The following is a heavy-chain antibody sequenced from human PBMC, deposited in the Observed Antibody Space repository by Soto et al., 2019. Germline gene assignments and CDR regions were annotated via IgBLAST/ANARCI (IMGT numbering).Heavy chain of an antibody. D-gene: IGHD3-10*01. CDR2: IFYTGST. Sequence: QLQLQESGPGLVKPSETLSLTCTVSGGSISSSSYYWGWIRQPPGKGLEWIGNIFYTGSTYYNPSLKSRVTISVDTSKNQFSLKLSSVTAADTAVYYCARISNYYGSGSPRYYFDYWGQGTLVTVSS. V-gene: IGHV4-39*01. CDR1: GGSISSSSYY. CDR3: ARISNYYGSGSPRYYFDY. J-gene: IGHJ4*02.